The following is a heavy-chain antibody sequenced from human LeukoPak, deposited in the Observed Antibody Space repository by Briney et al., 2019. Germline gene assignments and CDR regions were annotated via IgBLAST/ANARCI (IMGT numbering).Heavy chain of an antibody. V-gene: IGHV3-48*04. CDR1: GFTFSNYG. Sequence: GGSLRLSCSVSGFTFSNYGLHWVRQAPGKGLEWLSYISTTGTTIYYADSVKGRFTISRDNAKNSLHLEMNSLRAEDTAVYYCARDPFGPFDYWGQGTLVTVSS. J-gene: IGHJ4*02. CDR2: ISTTGTTI. CDR3: ARDPFGPFDY. D-gene: IGHD3-10*01.